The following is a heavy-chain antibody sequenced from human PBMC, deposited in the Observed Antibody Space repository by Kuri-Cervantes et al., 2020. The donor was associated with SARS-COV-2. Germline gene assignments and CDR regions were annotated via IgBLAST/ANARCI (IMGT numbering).Heavy chain of an antibody. V-gene: IGHV3-30-3*01. Sequence: LSLTCAASGFTFSSYAMSWVRQAPGKGLEWVAVISYDGSNKYYADSVKGRFTISRDNSKNTLYLQMNSLRAEDTAVYYCARGSSGSYPLDYWGQGTLVTVSS. D-gene: IGHD1-26*01. CDR1: GFTFSSYA. CDR2: ISYDGSNK. CDR3: ARGSSGSYPLDY. J-gene: IGHJ4*02.